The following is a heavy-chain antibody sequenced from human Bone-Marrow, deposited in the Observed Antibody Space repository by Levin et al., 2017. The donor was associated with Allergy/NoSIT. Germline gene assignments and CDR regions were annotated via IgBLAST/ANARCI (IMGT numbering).Heavy chain of an antibody. V-gene: IGHV4-34*01. J-gene: IGHJ4*02. CDR1: GGSFSGYY. CDR2: INHSGST. CDR3: ARGGGYYDFWSGYYTGNFDY. D-gene: IGHD3-3*01. Sequence: GSLRLSCAVYGGSFSGYYWSWIRQPPGKGLEWIGEINHSGSTNYNPSLKSRVTISVDTSKNQFSLKLSSVTAADTAVYYCARGGGYYDFWSGYYTGNFDYWGQGTLVTVSS.